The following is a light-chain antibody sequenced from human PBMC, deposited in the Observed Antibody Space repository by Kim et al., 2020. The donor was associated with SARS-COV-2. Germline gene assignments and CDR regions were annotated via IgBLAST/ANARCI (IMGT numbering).Light chain of an antibody. CDR1: RSNIGGNS. J-gene: IGLJ1*01. CDR3: AAWDDSLNGYV. CDR2: RNS. V-gene: IGLV1-44*01. Sequence: GQRVTISCSGSRSNIGGNSVNWYQKVPGTAPKLLIYRNSQRPSGVSDRFSGSKSGTSASLAISGLQSEDEADYYCAAWDDSLNGYVFASGTKVTVL.